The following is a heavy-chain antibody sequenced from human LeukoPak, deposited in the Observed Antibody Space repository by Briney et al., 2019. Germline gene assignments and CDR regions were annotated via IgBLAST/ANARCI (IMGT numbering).Heavy chain of an antibody. CDR3: AKDIYGAKNSNH. D-gene: IGHD4-17*01. CDR2: ITGSGGST. V-gene: IGHV3-23*01. CDR1: GFTFSSYA. Sequence: GGSLRLSCAASGFTFSSYAMSWVRQAPGKGLEWVSTITGSGGSTYYADCVKGQFTISREKSKNTLYLQMNSLRAEDTAVYYCAKDIYGAKNSNHWGQGTLVTVSS. J-gene: IGHJ5*02.